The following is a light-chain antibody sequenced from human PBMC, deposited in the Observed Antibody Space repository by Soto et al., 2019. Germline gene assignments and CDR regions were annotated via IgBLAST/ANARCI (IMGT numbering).Light chain of an antibody. CDR2: EVS. Sequence: QSVLTQPASVSGSPGQSITISCTGTSRDVGGYVSWYQQHPGKAPKLMIYEVSNRPSGVSNRFSGSKSGNTASLTISGLQAEDEADYYCRSYTSSNTVVFGGGTKRTDL. J-gene: IGLJ2*01. CDR1: SRDVGGY. V-gene: IGLV2-14*01. CDR3: RSYTSSNTVV.